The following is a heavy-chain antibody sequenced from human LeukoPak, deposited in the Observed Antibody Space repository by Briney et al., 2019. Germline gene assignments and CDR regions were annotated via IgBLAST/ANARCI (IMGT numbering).Heavy chain of an antibody. Sequence: SETLSLTCAVYGGSFSGYYWSWIRQPPGKGLEWIGEINHSGSTNYNPSLKSRATISVDTSKNQFSLKLSSVTAADTAVYYCARGTYSSGWYLQYYYYYGMDVWGQGTTVTVSS. CDR3: ARGTYSSGWYLQYYYYYGMDV. D-gene: IGHD6-19*01. CDR1: GGSFSGYY. CDR2: INHSGST. V-gene: IGHV4-34*01. J-gene: IGHJ6*02.